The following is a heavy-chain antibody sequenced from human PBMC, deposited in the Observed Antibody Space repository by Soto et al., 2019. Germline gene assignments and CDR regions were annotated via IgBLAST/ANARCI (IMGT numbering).Heavy chain of an antibody. V-gene: IGHV3-74*01. J-gene: IGHJ6*02. CDR3: ARDRRYSSSWISYYYYGMDV. CDR1: GFTFSSYW. D-gene: IGHD6-13*01. Sequence: GGSLRLSCAASGFTFSSYWMHWVRQAPGKGLVWVSRINSDGSSTSYADSVKGRFTISRDNAKNTLYLQMNSPRAEDTAVYYCARDRRYSSSWISYYYYGMDVWGQGTTVTVSS. CDR2: INSDGSST.